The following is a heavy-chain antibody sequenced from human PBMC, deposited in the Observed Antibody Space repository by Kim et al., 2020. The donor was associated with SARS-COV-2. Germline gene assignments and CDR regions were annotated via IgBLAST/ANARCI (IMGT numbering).Heavy chain of an antibody. J-gene: IGHJ4*02. D-gene: IGHD3-10*01. V-gene: IGHV7-4-1*02. CDR3: ARSRFGELLSFDY. Sequence: YAQGFTGRFVFSLDTSVSTAYLQISSLKAEDTAVYYCARSRFGELLSFDYWGQGTLVTVSS.